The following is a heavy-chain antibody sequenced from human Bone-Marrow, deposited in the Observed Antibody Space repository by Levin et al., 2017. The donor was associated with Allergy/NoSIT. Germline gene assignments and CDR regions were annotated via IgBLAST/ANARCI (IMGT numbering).Heavy chain of an antibody. Sequence: GGSLRLSCAASGFTFSSYAMTWVRQASGKGLEWVSSISGSGGRTYYTDSVKGRFTTSRDNSKNTMYLQMSSLRADDTAVYYCAKDRRIANGNYYDWDYWGQGTLVTVS. CDR1: GFTFSSYA. D-gene: IGHD4-11*01. CDR3: AKDRRIANGNYYDWDY. V-gene: IGHV3-23*01. J-gene: IGHJ4*02. CDR2: ISGSGGRT.